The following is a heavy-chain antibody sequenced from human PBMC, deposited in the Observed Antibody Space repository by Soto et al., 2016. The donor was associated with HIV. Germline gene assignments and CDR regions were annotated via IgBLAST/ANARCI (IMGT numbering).Heavy chain of an antibody. CDR3: AKVAGATLGHFDY. V-gene: IGHV3-9*03. D-gene: IGHD7-27*01. Sequence: EVQLVESGGGLVQPGRSLRLSCAASGFTFDDYAMHWVRQAPGKGLEWVSGISWNSGSIGYADSVKGRFTISRDNAKNSLYLQMNSLRAEDMALYYCAKVAGATLGHFDYWGQGTLVTVSS. J-gene: IGHJ4*02. CDR2: ISWNSGSI. CDR1: GFTFDDYA.